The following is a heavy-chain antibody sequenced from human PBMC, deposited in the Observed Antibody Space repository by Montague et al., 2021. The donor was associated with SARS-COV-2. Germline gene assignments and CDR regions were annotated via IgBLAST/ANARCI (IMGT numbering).Heavy chain of an antibody. J-gene: IGHJ3*02. CDR3: AKPLGAFDI. CDR2: ISGSGGTT. Sequence: SRRLSCAASGFTFGNYAMSWVRQAPGKGPEWVSGISGSGGTTYYADSVKGRFTISRDNSKNTLYLQMNGLTSEDTAVYYCAKPLGAFDIWGQGTLVTVSS. CDR1: GFTFGNYA. V-gene: IGHV3-23*01.